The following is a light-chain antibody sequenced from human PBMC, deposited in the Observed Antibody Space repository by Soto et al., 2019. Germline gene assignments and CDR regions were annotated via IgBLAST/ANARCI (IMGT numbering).Light chain of an antibody. CDR1: QSIRTW. V-gene: IGKV1-5*03. CDR3: QQYSTYLWT. CDR2: QAS. J-gene: IGKJ1*01. Sequence: DIQMTQSPSTLSASVGDRVTMTCRASQSIRTWLAWYQQKPGKAPRLLMYQASSLKSGVPSRFSGSGSETDFTLTITSLQPDDTATYFCQQYSTYLWTFGQGTK.